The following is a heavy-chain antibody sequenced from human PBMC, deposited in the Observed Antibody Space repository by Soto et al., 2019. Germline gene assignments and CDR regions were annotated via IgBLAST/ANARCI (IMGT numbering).Heavy chain of an antibody. Sequence: HVQLVQSGAEVKKPGSSVKVSCKASGGTFSSYTISWVRQGPGQWLEWMGRIIPILCIANYAQKFQGRVTISADKSTSSSYRERRSLRSEDTAVYYCARGLYSNSWSHFDPWGQGTRVTVSS. D-gene: IGHD6-13*01. J-gene: IGHJ5*02. V-gene: IGHV1-69*02. CDR3: ARGLYSNSWSHFDP. CDR1: GGTFSSYT. CDR2: IIPILCIA.